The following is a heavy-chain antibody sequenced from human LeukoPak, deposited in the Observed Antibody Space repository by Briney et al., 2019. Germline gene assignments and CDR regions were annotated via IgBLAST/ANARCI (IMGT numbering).Heavy chain of an antibody. CDR2: INHSGST. D-gene: IGHD6-13*01. J-gene: IGHJ4*02. Sequence: SETLSLTCAVYGGSFSGYYWSWIRQPPGKGLEWIGEINHSGSTNYNPSLTSRVTISVDTSKNQFSLKLSSVTAADTAVYYCASGRAAAGVSGADYWGQGTLVTVSS. V-gene: IGHV4-34*01. CDR3: ASGRAAAGVSGADY. CDR1: GGSFSGYY.